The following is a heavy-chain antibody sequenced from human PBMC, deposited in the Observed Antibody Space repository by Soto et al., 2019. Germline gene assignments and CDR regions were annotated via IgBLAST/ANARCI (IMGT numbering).Heavy chain of an antibody. J-gene: IGHJ5*02. Sequence: QITLKESGPALVKPTQTLTLTCTFSGVSLSTSGEAVGWIRQPPGEAMEWLALIYWDDDNRYNPTLKTRLTITKETSKNQVVLTLTNMDPVDTATYYCARYVSASPAGWFDPWGQGIVVRVSS. CDR2: IYWDDDN. D-gene: IGHD3-10*01. CDR1: GVSLSTSGEA. V-gene: IGHV2-5*02. CDR3: ARYVSASPAGWFDP.